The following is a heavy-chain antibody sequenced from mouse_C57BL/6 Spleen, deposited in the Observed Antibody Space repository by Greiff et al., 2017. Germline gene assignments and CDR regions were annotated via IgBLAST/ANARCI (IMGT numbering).Heavy chain of an antibody. J-gene: IGHJ2*01. CDR1: GYTFTSYG. CDR3: ARRIITTVVAPFDY. CDR2: IYPRSGNT. V-gene: IGHV1-81*01. D-gene: IGHD1-1*01. Sequence: QVQLQQSGAELARPGASVKLSCKASGYTFTSYGISWVKQRTGQGLEWIGEIYPRSGNTYYNEKFTGKATLTADKSSSTAYMELRSLTSEDSAVYFCARRIITTVVAPFDYWGQGTTLTVSS.